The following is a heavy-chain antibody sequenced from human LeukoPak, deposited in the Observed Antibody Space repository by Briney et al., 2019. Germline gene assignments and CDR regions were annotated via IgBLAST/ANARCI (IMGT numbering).Heavy chain of an antibody. CDR2: IYHSGST. J-gene: IGHJ4*02. D-gene: IGHD6-19*01. CDR3: ARERRYSSGWYFDY. CDR1: GGSISSGGYS. Sequence: PSETLSLTCAVSGGSISSGGYSWSWIRQPPGKGLEWIGYIYHSGSTYYNPSLKSRVTISVDRSKNQFSLKLSSVTAADTAVCYCARERRYSSGWYFDYWGQGTLVTVSS. V-gene: IGHV4-30-2*01.